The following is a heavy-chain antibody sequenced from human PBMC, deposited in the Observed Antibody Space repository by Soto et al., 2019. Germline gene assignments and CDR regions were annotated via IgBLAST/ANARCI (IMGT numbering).Heavy chain of an antibody. CDR1: GASISNHY. V-gene: IGHV4-59*11. J-gene: IGHJ3*02. Sequence: PSETLSLTCTFSGASISNHYLNWIRQPPGKGLEWIGYIYNSGTTNYNPSLKSRVTISADTSKNQFSLKLTSVTAADTAVYFCGKEHNTGVLGIWGQGTMVTVSS. CDR3: GKEHNTGVLGI. CDR2: IYNSGTT. D-gene: IGHD3-3*01.